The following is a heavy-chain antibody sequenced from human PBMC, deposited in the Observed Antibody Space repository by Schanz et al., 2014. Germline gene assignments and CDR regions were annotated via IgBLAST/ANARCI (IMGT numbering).Heavy chain of an antibody. CDR2: INPNSGGT. CDR3: ARELRLEYYFDY. CDR1: GRTFIVYH. Sequence: QVQLVQSGAEVKKPGASMKVSCKASGRTFIVYHVLHWVRQAPGQGLEWMGRINPNSGGTNYAQKFQGRVTMTRDTSISTAYMELSSLRSDDTAVYSCARELRLEYYFDYWGQGTQVTVSS. V-gene: IGHV1-2*02. D-gene: IGHD4-17*01. J-gene: IGHJ4*02.